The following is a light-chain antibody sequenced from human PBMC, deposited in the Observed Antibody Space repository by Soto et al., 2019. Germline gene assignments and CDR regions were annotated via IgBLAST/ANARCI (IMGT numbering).Light chain of an antibody. CDR3: QQYGSSPT. CDR2: DAS. V-gene: IGKV3-15*01. CDR1: QSVGSN. Sequence: ELVVTQSPATLSVSPGERVTLSCGASQSVGSNLGWYQQKPGQAPRLLLYDASTRATGIPARFSGSGSGTEFTLTISSLQSEDFAVYYCQQYGSSPTFGQGTKVEIK. J-gene: IGKJ1*01.